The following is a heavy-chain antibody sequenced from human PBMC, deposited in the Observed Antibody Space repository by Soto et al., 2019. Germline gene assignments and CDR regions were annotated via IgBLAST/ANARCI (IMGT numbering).Heavy chain of an antibody. CDR3: ARVVPIPFWFDP. J-gene: IGHJ5*02. CDR2: IYYSGST. D-gene: IGHD3-10*01. V-gene: IGHV4-59*01. Sequence: SETLSLTCTVSGGSISSYYWSWIRQPPGKGLEWIGYIYYSGSTNYNPSPKSRVTISVDTSKNQFSLKLSSVTAADTAVYYCARVVPIPFWFDPWGQGILVTVSS. CDR1: GGSISSYY.